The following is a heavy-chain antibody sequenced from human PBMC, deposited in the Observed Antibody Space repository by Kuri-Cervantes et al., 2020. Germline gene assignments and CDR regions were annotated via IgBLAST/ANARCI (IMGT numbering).Heavy chain of an antibody. CDR1: GFTVSSNY. V-gene: IGHV3-53*05. D-gene: IGHD1-26*01. CDR2: IYSGGST. CDR3: AKDYGSYYGGGRYYYYGMDV. J-gene: IGHJ6*02. Sequence: GESLKISCAASGFTVSSNYMSWVRQAPGKGLEWVSVIYSGGSTYYADSVKGRFTISRDNAKNSLYLQMNSLRAEDTALYYCAKDYGSYYGGGRYYYYGMDVWGQGTTVTVSS.